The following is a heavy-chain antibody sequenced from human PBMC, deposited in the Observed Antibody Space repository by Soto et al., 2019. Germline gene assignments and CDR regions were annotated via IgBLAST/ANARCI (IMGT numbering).Heavy chain of an antibody. V-gene: IGHV3-30*18. CDR2: ISYDGSNK. Sequence: PGGSLRLSCAASGFTFSSYGMHWVRQAPGKGLERVAVISYDGSNKYYADSVKGRFTISRDNSKNTLYLQMNSLRAEDTAVYYCAKVLWFGELFPIDYWGQGTLVTVSS. J-gene: IGHJ4*02. CDR1: GFTFSSYG. D-gene: IGHD3-10*01. CDR3: AKVLWFGELFPIDY.